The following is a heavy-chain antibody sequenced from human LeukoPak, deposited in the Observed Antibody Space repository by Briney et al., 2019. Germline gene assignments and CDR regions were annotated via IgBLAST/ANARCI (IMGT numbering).Heavy chain of an antibody. D-gene: IGHD6-13*01. J-gene: IGHJ4*02. Sequence: GGSLRLSCAASGFTFDDYAMHWVRQAPGKGLEWVSGISWNSGSIGYADSVKGRFIISRDNAKNSLYLQMNSLRAEDTALYYCAKDRAAGGDYFDYWGQGTLVTVSS. CDR3: AKDRAAGGDYFDY. V-gene: IGHV3-9*01. CDR1: GFTFDDYA. CDR2: ISWNSGSI.